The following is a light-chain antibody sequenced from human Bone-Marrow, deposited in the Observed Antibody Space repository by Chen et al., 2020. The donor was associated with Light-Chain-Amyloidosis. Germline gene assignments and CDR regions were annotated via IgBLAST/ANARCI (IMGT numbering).Light chain of an antibody. CDR3: VQHKSYPWT. Sequence: DIQMTQSPSAMSASVGNRVTITCRASQVISNYLAWFQQRPEKAPKRLIYAASTLQRRVPSRFSGSESGTEFTLTISSLQPEDFATYYCVQHKSYPWTYGQGTKVEI. J-gene: IGKJ1*01. CDR1: QVISNY. V-gene: IGKV1-17*03. CDR2: AAS.